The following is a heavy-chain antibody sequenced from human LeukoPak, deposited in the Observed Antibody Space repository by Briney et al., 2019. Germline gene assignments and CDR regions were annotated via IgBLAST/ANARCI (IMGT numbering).Heavy chain of an antibody. D-gene: IGHD1-14*01. Sequence: SETLSLTCTVSGGSISSSSYYWGWIRQPPGKGLEWIGSIYYSGSTYYNPSLESRVTISVDTSKNQFSLKLSSVTAADTAVYYCARHGKGPVTDAFDIWGQGTMVTVSS. CDR1: GGSISSSSYY. V-gene: IGHV4-39*01. CDR3: ARHGKGPVTDAFDI. CDR2: IYYSGST. J-gene: IGHJ3*02.